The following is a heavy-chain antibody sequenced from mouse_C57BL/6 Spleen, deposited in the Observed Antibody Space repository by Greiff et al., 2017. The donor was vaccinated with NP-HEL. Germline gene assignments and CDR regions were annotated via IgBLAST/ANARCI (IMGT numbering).Heavy chain of an antibody. V-gene: IGHV1-52*01. D-gene: IGHD2-5*01. CDR2: IDPSDSET. J-gene: IGHJ1*03. Sequence: QVQLQQPGAELVRPGSSVKLSCKASGYTFTSYWMHWVKQRPIQGLEWIGNIDPSDSETHYNQKFKDKATLTVDKSSSTAYMQLSSLTSEDSAVYYCASSLYYSKGGWYFDVWGTGTTVTVSS. CDR1: GYTFTSYW. CDR3: ASSLYYSKGGWYFDV.